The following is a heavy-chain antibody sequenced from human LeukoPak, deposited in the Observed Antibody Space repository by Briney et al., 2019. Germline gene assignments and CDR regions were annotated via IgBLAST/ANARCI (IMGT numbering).Heavy chain of an antibody. J-gene: IGHJ3*02. CDR2: INSGGGST. CDR3: AIYSSSSWGHAFDI. D-gene: IGHD6-6*01. Sequence: GASVKVSCKASGYTSTSYYLHWVRQAPGQGLEWMGRINSGGGSTDYPQKFQGRVTMTRDMSTSTVYMELSSLRSDDTAVYYCAIYSSSSWGHAFDIWGQGTMVTVSS. V-gene: IGHV1-46*01. CDR1: GYTSTSYY.